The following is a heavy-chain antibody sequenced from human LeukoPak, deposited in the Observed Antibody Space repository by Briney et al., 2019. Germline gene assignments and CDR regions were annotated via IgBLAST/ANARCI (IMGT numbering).Heavy chain of an antibody. V-gene: IGHV3-23*01. CDR2: ISGGGGST. D-gene: IGHD3-22*01. CDR3: AKDPHYYDSSGYYSDDDAFDI. CDR1: GFTFSSYA. Sequence: PGGSLRLSCAASGFTFSSYAMSWVRQAPGKGLEWVSAISGGGGSTYYADSVKGRFTISRDNSKNTLYLQMNSLRAEDPAVYYCAKDPHYYDSSGYYSDDDAFDIWGQGTMVTVSS. J-gene: IGHJ3*02.